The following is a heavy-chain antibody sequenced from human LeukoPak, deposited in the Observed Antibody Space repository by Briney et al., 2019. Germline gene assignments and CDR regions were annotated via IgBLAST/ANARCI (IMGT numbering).Heavy chain of an antibody. CDR2: INPNSGGT. D-gene: IGHD1-26*01. CDR1: GYTFTSYY. CDR3: ARVGGVGATTGAFDI. Sequence: ASVKVSCKASGYTFTSYYMHWVRQAPGQGLEWMGWINPNSGGTNYAQKFQGRVTMTRDTSISTAYMELSRLRSDDTAVYYCARVGGVGATTGAFDIWGQGTMVTVSS. V-gene: IGHV1-2*02. J-gene: IGHJ3*02.